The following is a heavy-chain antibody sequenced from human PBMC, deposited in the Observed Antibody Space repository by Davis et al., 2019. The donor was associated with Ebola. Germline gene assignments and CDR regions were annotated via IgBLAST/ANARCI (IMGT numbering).Heavy chain of an antibody. J-gene: IGHJ4*02. D-gene: IGHD3-10*01. V-gene: IGHV3-53*01. Sequence: DSVKGRFTLPRDNSQSAVQLQMNSLRAEDTAVYYCARGPGHLDYWGQGTLVTVSS. CDR3: ARGPGHLDY.